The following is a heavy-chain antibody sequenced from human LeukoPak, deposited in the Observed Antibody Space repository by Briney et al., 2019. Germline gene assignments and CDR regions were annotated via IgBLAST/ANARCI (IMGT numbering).Heavy chain of an antibody. CDR3: ARVLGTTAPTG. D-gene: IGHD1-7*01. J-gene: IGHJ4*02. V-gene: IGHV3-21*01. CDR2: ISSSSSYI. CDR1: GFTFSSYS. Sequence: GGSLRLSCAASGFTFSSYSMNWVRQAPGKGLEWVSSISSSSSYIYYADSVKGRFTISRDSAKNSLYLQMNSLRAEDTAVYYCARVLGTTAPTGWGQGTLVTVSS.